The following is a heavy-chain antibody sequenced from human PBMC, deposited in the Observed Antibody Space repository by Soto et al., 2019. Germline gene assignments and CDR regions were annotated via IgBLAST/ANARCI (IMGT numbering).Heavy chain of an antibody. D-gene: IGHD3-3*01. Sequence: QITLNESGPTVVKPAETLTLTCTFSGFSLTTSGVGVGWIRQSPGKAPEWLALIYWDDDKRYSASLKSRLTTTTATSKNQVVLTMARVDPPDPATYYCAHRILRTVFGLVTTTAIYFDFWGQGTPVVVSS. CDR3: AHRILRTVFGLVTTTAIYFDF. V-gene: IGHV2-5*02. CDR1: GFSLTTSGVG. CDR2: IYWDDDK. J-gene: IGHJ4*02.